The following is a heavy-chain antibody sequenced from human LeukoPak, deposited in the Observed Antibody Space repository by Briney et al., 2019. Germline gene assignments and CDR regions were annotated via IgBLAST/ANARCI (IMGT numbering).Heavy chain of an antibody. Sequence: ASVKVSCKASGYTFTSYYMHWVRQAPGQGLEWMGIINSSGGSTSYAQKFQGRVTMTRDMSTSTVYMELSSLRSEDTAVYYCARDVPKNYYDSSGYGYFDYWGQGTLVTVSS. CDR1: GYTFTSYY. CDR2: INSSGGST. CDR3: ARDVPKNYYDSSGYGYFDY. D-gene: IGHD3-22*01. J-gene: IGHJ4*02. V-gene: IGHV1-46*01.